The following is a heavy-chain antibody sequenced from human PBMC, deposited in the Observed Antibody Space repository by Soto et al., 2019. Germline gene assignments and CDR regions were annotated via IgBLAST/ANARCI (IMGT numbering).Heavy chain of an antibody. CDR1: GYSFTTYH. V-gene: IGHV1-46*04. CDR3: ARVAAAGTGGKKFRFDK. Sequence: QVQLVQSGVDVKKPGASVKVSCKASGYSFTTYHIHWLRQAPGQGLEWMGIVNPYDGSTTYAQKLQGRVTMARDTSMSTVYMELSSLKSEDTAVYYCARVAAAGTGGKKFRFDKWGQGTLVTVSS. CDR2: VNPYDGST. D-gene: IGHD6-13*01. J-gene: IGHJ4*02.